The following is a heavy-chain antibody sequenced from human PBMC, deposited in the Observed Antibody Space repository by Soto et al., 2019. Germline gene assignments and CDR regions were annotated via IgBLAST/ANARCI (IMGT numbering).Heavy chain of an antibody. V-gene: IGHV4-61*01. CDR2: MYITGST. CDR3: ARNAIFGVVTALDY. J-gene: IGHJ4*02. Sequence: QVQLQESGPGLVRPSETLSLTCTVSGASISSMSHYWSWIRQSPGKGLEWIGYMYITGSTNYNPSLKSRMSISLDTSKNQFSLKLSSVTAADTGVYYCARNAIFGVVTALDYWGQGSLVTVSP. D-gene: IGHD3-3*01. CDR1: GASISSMSHY.